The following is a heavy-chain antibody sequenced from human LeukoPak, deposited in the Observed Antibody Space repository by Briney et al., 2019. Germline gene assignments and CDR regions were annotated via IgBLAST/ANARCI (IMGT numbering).Heavy chain of an antibody. CDR3: AKVKGVWCSYGMDV. CDR2: ISGSGGST. D-gene: IGHD2-8*01. Sequence: PGGSLRLSCAASGFTFSSYAMSWVRQAPGKGLEWVSAISGSGGSTYYADSVKGRFTISRDNSKNTLYLQMNSLRAEDTAVYYCAKVKGVWCSYGMDVWGQGTTVTVSS. CDR1: GFTFSSYA. J-gene: IGHJ6*02. V-gene: IGHV3-23*01.